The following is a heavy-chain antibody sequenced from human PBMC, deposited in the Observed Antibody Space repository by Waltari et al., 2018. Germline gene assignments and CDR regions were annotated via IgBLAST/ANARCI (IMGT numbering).Heavy chain of an antibody. D-gene: IGHD1-26*01. CDR1: GGGSFRDYY. CDR3: ARADRGRSGKYASPAWGP. Sequence: QVQLQQWGAGLLKPSETLSLTCPVYGGGSFRDYYWPWIRQPPGKGLEWIGEINHSGSTNYNPSLKNRLTISLDTSKTQFSLKMRSVTAADTAVYYCARADRGRSGKYASPAWGPWGQGTLVTVSS. V-gene: IGHV4-34*01. J-gene: IGHJ5*02. CDR2: INHSGST.